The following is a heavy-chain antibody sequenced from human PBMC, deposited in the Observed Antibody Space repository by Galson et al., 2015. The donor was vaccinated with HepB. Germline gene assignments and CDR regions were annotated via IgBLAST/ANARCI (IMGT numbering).Heavy chain of an antibody. J-gene: IGHJ3*02. CDR1: GFTFSSYA. CDR3: ATSLQYSGSYLGAFDI. CDR2: ISYDGSNK. Sequence: SLRLSCAASGFTFSSYAMHWVRQAPGKGLEWVAVISYDGSNKYYADSVKGRFTISRDNSKNTLYLQMNSLRAEDTAVYYCATSLQYSGSYLGAFDIWGQGTMVTVSS. D-gene: IGHD1-26*01. V-gene: IGHV3-30-3*01.